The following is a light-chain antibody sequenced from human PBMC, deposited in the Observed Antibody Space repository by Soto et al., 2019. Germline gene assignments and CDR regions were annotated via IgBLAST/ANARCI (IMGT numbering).Light chain of an antibody. J-gene: IGLJ1*01. CDR3: SSYAGSNNFV. Sequence: QSALTQPPSASGSPGQSVTISCTGTSSDVGGYNYVSWYQQHPGKAPKLMIYEVSKRPSGVPDRFSGSKSGNTASLNDSGLQVEDEADYYCSSYAGSNNFVFGTGTKVTVL. CDR1: SSDVGGYNY. CDR2: EVS. V-gene: IGLV2-8*01.